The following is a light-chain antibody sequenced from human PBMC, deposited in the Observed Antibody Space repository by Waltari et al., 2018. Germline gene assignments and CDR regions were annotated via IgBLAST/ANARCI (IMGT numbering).Light chain of an antibody. V-gene: IGKV3-11*01. CDR3: QQRRNWPLT. CDR1: HCVSWY. J-gene: IGKJ4*01. CDR2: DAS. Sequence: EIVLTQSPATLSLSPGQRATLSCRASHCVSWYLAWYQQRPGQAPRLLIYDASNRATGIPARFSGSGSETDFTLTISSLEPEDSAVYYCQQRRNWPLTFGGGTKVEIK.